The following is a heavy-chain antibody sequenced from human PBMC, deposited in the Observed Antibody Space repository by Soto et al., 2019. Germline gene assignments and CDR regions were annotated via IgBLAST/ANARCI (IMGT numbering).Heavy chain of an antibody. V-gene: IGHV1-46*03. CDR2: INPSGGST. Sequence: ASVKVSCKASGYTFTSYYMHWVRQAPGQRLEWMGWINPSGGSTSYAQSLQGRATITRDTSASTAYMELSSLRSEDTAVYYCARLVSSGELTLASWGQGTLVTVSS. J-gene: IGHJ5*02. CDR3: ARLVSSGELTLAS. D-gene: IGHD3-10*01. CDR1: GYTFTSYY.